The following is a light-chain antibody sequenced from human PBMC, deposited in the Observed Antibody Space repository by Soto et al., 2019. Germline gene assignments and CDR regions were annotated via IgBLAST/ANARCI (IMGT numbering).Light chain of an antibody. Sequence: EIVLTPSPGTLSLSPGERATLSCRASQSVSNNYLAWYQQKPGQAPRLLIYGASTRATGIPARFSGSGSGTEFTLTISSLEPEDFAVYYCQQRSNWPMITFGQGTRLEIK. CDR1: QSVSNNY. J-gene: IGKJ5*01. CDR2: GAS. V-gene: IGKV3-11*01. CDR3: QQRSNWPMIT.